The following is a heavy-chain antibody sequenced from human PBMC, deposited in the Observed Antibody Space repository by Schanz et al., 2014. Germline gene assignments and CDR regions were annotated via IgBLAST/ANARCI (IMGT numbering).Heavy chain of an antibody. Sequence: EVQLVESGGGVVRPGGSLRLSCAASGFTFENYALTWVRQVPGKGLEWVSRINWSDGGSTGYADSMRGRFTISRDNAKNSLYLEMNSLRVEDTAFYYCARDASSSDYHLAHWGQGTLVTVSS. J-gene: IGHJ4*02. D-gene: IGHD3-22*01. CDR2: INWSDGGST. CDR3: ARDASSSDYHLAH. V-gene: IGHV3-20*04. CDR1: GFTFENYA.